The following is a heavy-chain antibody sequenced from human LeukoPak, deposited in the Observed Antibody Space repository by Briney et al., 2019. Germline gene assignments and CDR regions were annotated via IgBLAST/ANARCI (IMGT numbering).Heavy chain of an antibody. J-gene: IGHJ4*02. D-gene: IGHD6-19*01. V-gene: IGHV4-34*01. Sequence: SETLSLTCAVYGGSFSGYYWSWIRQPPGKGLEWIGEINHSGSTNYNPSLKSRVTISVDTSKNEFSLKLSSVTAADTALYYCARRTVTNGWFRIDYWGQGSLVIVSS. CDR1: GGSFSGYY. CDR2: INHSGST. CDR3: ARRTVTNGWFRIDY.